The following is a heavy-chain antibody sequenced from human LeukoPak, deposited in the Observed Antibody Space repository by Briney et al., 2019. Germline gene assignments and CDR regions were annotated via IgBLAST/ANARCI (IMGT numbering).Heavy chain of an antibody. CDR1: GFTVSSNS. CDR3: ARAQTYGDYRLLLDY. J-gene: IGHJ4*02. V-gene: IGHV3-20*04. CDR2: SNWNGDST. D-gene: IGHD4-17*01. Sequence: PGGSLRLSCTVSGFTVSSNSWSWVRQAPGKGLEWVSGSNWNGDSTGYADSVKGRFTISRDNAKKSLYLQMNSLRAEDTALYYCARAQTYGDYRLLLDYWGQGTLVTVSS.